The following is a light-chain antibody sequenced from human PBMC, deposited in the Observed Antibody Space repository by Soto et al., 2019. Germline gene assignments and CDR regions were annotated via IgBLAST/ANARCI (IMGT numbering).Light chain of an antibody. CDR3: QSYDSSLSGVL. V-gene: IGLV1-40*01. CDR1: SSNIGAGYH. Sequence: QAVLTQPPSVSGAPVQRVTISCTGCSSNIGAGYHVHWYQQFPGTAPKLLIYDNTNRPSGVPDRFSGSKSGTSASLAITGLQAGDEADYYCQSYDSSLSGVLFGGGTQLTVL. J-gene: IGLJ3*02. CDR2: DNT.